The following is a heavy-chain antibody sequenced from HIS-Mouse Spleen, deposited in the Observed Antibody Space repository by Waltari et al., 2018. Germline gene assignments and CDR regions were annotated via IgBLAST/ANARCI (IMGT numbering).Heavy chain of an antibody. CDR2: ISSSGSTI. CDR3: ARDSVIQGPFYSYGYYFDY. D-gene: IGHD5-18*01. V-gene: IGHV3-11*01. CDR1: GFTFSDYY. J-gene: IGHJ4*02. Sequence: QVQLVESGGGLVKPGGSLRLSCAASGFTFSDYYMSWIRQAPGKGMEWVSYISSSGSTIYYADSVKGRFTISRDNAKNSLYLQMNSLRAEDTAVYYCARDSVIQGPFYSYGYYFDYWGQGTLVTVSS.